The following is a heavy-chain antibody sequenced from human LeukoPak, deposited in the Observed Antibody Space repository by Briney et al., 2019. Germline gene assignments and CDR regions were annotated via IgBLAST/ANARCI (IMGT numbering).Heavy chain of an antibody. V-gene: IGHV3-43D*03. CDR1: GFTFDDYA. CDR3: AKPSYSTTVTTGFDP. D-gene: IGHD4-17*01. Sequence: GGSLRLSCAASGFTFDDYAMHWVRQAPGKGLEWVSLISWDGGSTYYADSVKGRFTISRDNSKNTLYLQMNSLRAEDTAVYYCAKPSYSTTVTTGFDPWGQGTLVTVSS. J-gene: IGHJ5*02. CDR2: ISWDGGST.